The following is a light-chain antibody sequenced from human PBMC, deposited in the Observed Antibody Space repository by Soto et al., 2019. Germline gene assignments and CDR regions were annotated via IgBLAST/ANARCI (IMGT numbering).Light chain of an antibody. J-gene: IGKJ5*01. Sequence: DIQMTQSPSSLSASVGDRVTITCRASQGIRNHLAWYQQKAGKVPTLLIYAASTVQSGVPPRFSGSGSGTDFTLTISSLQPEHVATYYCQKYDSAPFTFGQGTRLEIK. CDR3: QKYDSAPFT. CDR2: AAS. V-gene: IGKV1-27*01. CDR1: QGIRNH.